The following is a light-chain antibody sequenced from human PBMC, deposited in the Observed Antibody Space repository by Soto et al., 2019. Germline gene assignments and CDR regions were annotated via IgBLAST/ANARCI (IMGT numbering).Light chain of an antibody. CDR2: DVS. Sequence: QSALTQPASVSGSPGQSITISCTGTISDVSGYNFVSWYQQYPGEAPKLMIYDVSNRPSGVSNRFSGSKSGNTASLTISGLQAEDEADYYCSSYTSSNTYVFGTGTKV. J-gene: IGLJ1*01. CDR3: SSYTSSNTYV. V-gene: IGLV2-14*03. CDR1: ISDVSGYNF.